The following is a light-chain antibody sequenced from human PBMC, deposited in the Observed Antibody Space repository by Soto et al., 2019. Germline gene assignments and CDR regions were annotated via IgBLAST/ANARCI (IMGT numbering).Light chain of an antibody. CDR3: SSNTTTNTYV. Sequence: QSVLTQPASVSGSPGQSITISCTGTSSDVGGYNYVSWYQQHPGKAPKLMIYEVSNRPSGVSNRFSGSKSGNTASLTISGLQAEDEADYYCSSNTTTNTYVFGTGTKVTVL. CDR1: SSDVGGYNY. J-gene: IGLJ1*01. V-gene: IGLV2-14*01. CDR2: EVS.